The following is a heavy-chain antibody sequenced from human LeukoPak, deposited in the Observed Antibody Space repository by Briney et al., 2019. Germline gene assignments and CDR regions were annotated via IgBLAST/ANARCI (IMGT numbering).Heavy chain of an antibody. Sequence: ASVKVSCKASGGTFSSYAISWVRQAPGQGLEWMGWISAYNGNTNYAQKLQGRVTMTTDTSTSTAYMELRSLRSDDTAVYYCARDPSGRYCNGGSCYSPYWGQGTLVTVSS. D-gene: IGHD2-15*01. J-gene: IGHJ4*02. V-gene: IGHV1-18*01. CDR1: GGTFSSYA. CDR2: ISAYNGNT. CDR3: ARDPSGRYCNGGSCYSPY.